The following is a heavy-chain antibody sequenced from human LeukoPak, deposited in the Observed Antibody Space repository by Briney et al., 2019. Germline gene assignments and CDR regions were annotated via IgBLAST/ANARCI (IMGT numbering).Heavy chain of an antibody. Sequence: ASVKVSCKASGYTFTSYGISWVRQAPGQGLEWMGWISAYNGNTNYAQKLQGRVTMTTDTSTSTAYMELRSLRSDDTAVYYCARVYDSSEMWAFDIWGQGTMVTVSS. D-gene: IGHD3-22*01. CDR2: ISAYNGNT. CDR3: ARVYDSSEMWAFDI. CDR1: GYTFTSYG. V-gene: IGHV1-18*01. J-gene: IGHJ3*02.